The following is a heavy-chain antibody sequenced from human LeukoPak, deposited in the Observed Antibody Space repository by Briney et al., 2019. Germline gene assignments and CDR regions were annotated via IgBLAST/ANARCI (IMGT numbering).Heavy chain of an antibody. D-gene: IGHD2-2*01. J-gene: IGHJ6*02. CDR2: INPNSGGT. CDR1: GYTFTGYY. Sequence: ASVKVSCKASGYTFTGYYMHWGRQAPGQGLEWMGWINPNSGGTNYAQKFQGRVTMTRDTSIGTAYMELSRLRSDDTAVYSCARAYCSSTSCSQPDYYSGMDVWGQGTTVTVSS. V-gene: IGHV1-2*02. CDR3: ARAYCSSTSCSQPDYYSGMDV.